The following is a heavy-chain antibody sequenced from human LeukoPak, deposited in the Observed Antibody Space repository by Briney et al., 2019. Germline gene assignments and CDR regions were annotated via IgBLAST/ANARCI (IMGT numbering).Heavy chain of an antibody. Sequence: PGGSLRLSCVASRFTFSSYWMSWVRQAPGKGLEWVANIKQDGSEKQYVDSVKGRFTISSDNDKNSLYLQMNNLRAEDTAVYYCARAATVTTWYYYYYYMDVWGKGTKVAVSS. CDR1: RFTFSSYW. V-gene: IGHV3-7*01. D-gene: IGHD4-17*01. J-gene: IGHJ6*03. CDR3: ARAATVTTWYYYYYYMDV. CDR2: IKQDGSEK.